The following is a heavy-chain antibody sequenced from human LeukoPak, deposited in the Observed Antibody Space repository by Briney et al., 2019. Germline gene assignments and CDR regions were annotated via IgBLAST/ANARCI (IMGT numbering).Heavy chain of an antibody. Sequence: AGSLRLSCVASALSSSTYWISCVRQAPENGREWVAYIKEDGSEEFYVDSLKGRFTISRDNVRNSLYLQINSLRVEDTAVYYWGRDSFETDTDYWGQGTLVTVSS. J-gene: IGHJ4*02. CDR1: ALSSSTYW. V-gene: IGHV3-7*01. CDR2: IKEDGSEE. D-gene: IGHD1-14*01. CDR3: GRDSFETDTDY.